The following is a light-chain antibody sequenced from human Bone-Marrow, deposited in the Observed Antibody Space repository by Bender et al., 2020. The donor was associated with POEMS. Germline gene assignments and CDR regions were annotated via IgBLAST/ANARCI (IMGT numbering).Light chain of an antibody. J-gene: IGLJ3*02. CDR1: SSNIGARA. Sequence: QSVLTQPPSASGTPGQRVTISCSGGSSNIGARAVNWYQHLPGTAPKLLIYSSHRRPSEVPDRFSGSKSGNTASLAITGLQAEDEGDYYCQSYDNSLSAWVFGGGTRLTVL. CDR2: SSH. CDR3: QSYDNSLSAWV. V-gene: IGLV1-44*01.